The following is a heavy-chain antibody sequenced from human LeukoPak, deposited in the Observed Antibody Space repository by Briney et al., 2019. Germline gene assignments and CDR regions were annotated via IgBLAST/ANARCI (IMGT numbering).Heavy chain of an antibody. CDR3: ARAVPRGYAFDI. CDR2: FDPEDGET. D-gene: IGHD3-10*01. CDR1: GYTLTELS. V-gene: IGHV1-24*01. Sequence: ASVKVSCKVSGYTLTELSMHWVRQAPGKGLEWMGGFDPEDGETIYAQEFQGRVTISRDTSASTAYMELRSLRSEDMAVYYCARAVPRGYAFDIWGQGTMVTVSS. J-gene: IGHJ3*02.